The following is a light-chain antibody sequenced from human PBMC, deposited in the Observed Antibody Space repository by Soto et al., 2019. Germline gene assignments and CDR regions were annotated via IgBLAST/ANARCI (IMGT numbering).Light chain of an antibody. J-gene: IGKJ4*01. CDR3: QQYGSSPLT. Sequence: EIVLTQSPGTLSLSPGERATLSCRASQSVSSSYLAWYQQRPGRAPRLLIYDASSRATGIPDRFTGSGSGTDFTLTISRLEPEDFAVYNGQQYGSSPLTFGGGTKVEIK. V-gene: IGKV3D-20*01. CDR2: DAS. CDR1: QSVSSSY.